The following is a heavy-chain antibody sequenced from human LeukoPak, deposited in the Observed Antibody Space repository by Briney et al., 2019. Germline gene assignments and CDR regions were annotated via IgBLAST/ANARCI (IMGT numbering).Heavy chain of an antibody. Sequence: GGSLRLSCAASGFTFSGYWMHWVRQAPGKGLVWVSRMDTDGSSTTYADSVKGRFTISRDNAKNTLYLQMNSLRADDTAVYYCARGALSGRTSYFDSWGQGTLVTVFS. V-gene: IGHV3-74*01. CDR1: GFTFSGYW. D-gene: IGHD5-12*01. CDR2: MDTDGSST. CDR3: ARGALSGRTSYFDS. J-gene: IGHJ4*02.